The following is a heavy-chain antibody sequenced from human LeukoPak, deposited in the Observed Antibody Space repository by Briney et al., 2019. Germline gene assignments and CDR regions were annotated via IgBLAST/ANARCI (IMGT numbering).Heavy chain of an antibody. D-gene: IGHD3-22*01. CDR3: ARYSYYESTGYTNDAFDI. CDR2: IYHSGST. Sequence: SETLSLTCSVSGGSIGRYWWSWIRQPPGKGLEWIGYIYHSGSTNYNPSLKSRVTISIDTSKNQFSLKLSSVTAADTAVYYCARYSYYESTGYTNDAFDIWGQGAMVTVSS. V-gene: IGHV4-59*01. J-gene: IGHJ3*02. CDR1: GGSIGRYW.